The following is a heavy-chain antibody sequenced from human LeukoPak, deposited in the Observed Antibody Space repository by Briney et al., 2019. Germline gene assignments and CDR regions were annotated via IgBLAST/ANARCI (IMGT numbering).Heavy chain of an antibody. V-gene: IGHV3-23*01. J-gene: IGHJ4*02. CDR1: GFTFSSYW. Sequence: GGSLRLSRTASGFTFSSYWMTWVRQAPGKGLEWVSAISGSGGTTDYADSVKGRFTISRGNSKNSLYLQMNSLRAEDTAVYFCARPSITVAETAADHWGQGTLVTVSS. D-gene: IGHD6-19*01. CDR3: ARPSITVAETAADH. CDR2: ISGSGGTT.